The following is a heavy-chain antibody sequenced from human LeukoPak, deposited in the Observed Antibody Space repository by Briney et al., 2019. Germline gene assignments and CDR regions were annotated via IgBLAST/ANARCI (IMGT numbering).Heavy chain of an antibody. J-gene: IGHJ5*02. CDR1: GFTFGDYA. Sequence: GGSLRLSCTASGFTFGDYAMSWFRQAPGKGLEWVGFIRSKAYGGTTEYAASVKGRFTISRDNSKSIAYLQINSLKTEDTAVYYCTRDRVAVAARAPNWFDPRGQGTLVTVSS. CDR2: IRSKAYGGTT. CDR3: TRDRVAVAARAPNWFDP. D-gene: IGHD6-19*01. V-gene: IGHV3-49*03.